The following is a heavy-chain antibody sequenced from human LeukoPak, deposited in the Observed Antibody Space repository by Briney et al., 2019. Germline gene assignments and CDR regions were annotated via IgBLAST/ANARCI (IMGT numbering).Heavy chain of an antibody. J-gene: IGHJ4*02. CDR2: IYYSGST. Sequence: SETLSLTCTVSGGSISSYYWSWIRQPPGKGLEWIGYIYYSGSTNYNPSLKSRVTISVDTSKNQFSLKLSSVTAADTAVYYCAAEKYYYGSGSQGGYFDYWGQGTLVTVSS. CDR3: AAEKYYYGSGSQGGYFDY. CDR1: GGSISSYY. V-gene: IGHV4-59*01. D-gene: IGHD3-10*01.